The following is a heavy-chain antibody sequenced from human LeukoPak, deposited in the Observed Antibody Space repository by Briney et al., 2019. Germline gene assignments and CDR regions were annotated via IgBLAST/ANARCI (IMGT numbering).Heavy chain of an antibody. CDR1: GYILSDYY. CDR2: INPHSGGT. CDR3: ARDGDGRINFDY. V-gene: IGHV1-2*02. J-gene: IGHJ4*02. Sequence: GASVKVSCKASGYILSDYYLHWVRQVPGQGLEWMGWINPHSGGTNYAQKFQGRVTMTRDTSISTDYMELGRLTSDDTAIYYCARDGDGRINFDYWGQGTLVTVSS. D-gene: IGHD3-10*01.